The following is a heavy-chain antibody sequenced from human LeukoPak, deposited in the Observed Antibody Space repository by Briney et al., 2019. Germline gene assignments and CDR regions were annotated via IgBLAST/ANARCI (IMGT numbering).Heavy chain of an antibody. V-gene: IGHV3-48*04. Sequence: PRGSLRLSCTASGFTFGSYSMTWVRQAPAKGLEWVLYISSSGSTIYYADSVKGRFTISRDNAKNSLYLQMNSLRAEDTDVYYCASTIGATQFDYWGQGALVTVSS. CDR2: ISSSGSTI. J-gene: IGHJ4*02. CDR1: GFTFGSYS. D-gene: IGHD1-26*01. CDR3: ASTIGATQFDY.